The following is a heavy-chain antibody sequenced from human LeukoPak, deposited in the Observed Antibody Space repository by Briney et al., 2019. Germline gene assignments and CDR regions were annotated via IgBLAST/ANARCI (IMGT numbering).Heavy chain of an antibody. D-gene: IGHD3-22*01. CDR1: GFTFSSYS. CDR2: ISSSSSYI. V-gene: IGHV3-21*01. J-gene: IGHJ5*02. CDR3: ARDATYYYDSSGYYYSNWFDP. Sequence: GGSLRLSCAASGFTFSSYSMNWVRQAPGKGLEWVSSISSSSSYIYYADSVKGRLTISRDNAKNSLYLKMNSLRAEDTAVYYCARDATYYYDSSGYYYSNWFDPWGQGTLVTVSS.